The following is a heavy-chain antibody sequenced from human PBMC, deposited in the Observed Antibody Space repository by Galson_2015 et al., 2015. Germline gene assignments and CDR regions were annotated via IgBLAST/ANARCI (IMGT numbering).Heavy chain of an antibody. CDR3: ARAGQGYCSSTSCYRIGWFDP. Sequence: ETLYRTCAVYGGSFSGYYWRWIRQPPGKGLEWIGEINHSGSTNYNPSLKSRVTISVDTSKNQFSLKLSSVTAADTAVYYCARAGQGYCSSTSCYRIGWFDPWGQGTLVTVPS. D-gene: IGHD2-2*02. V-gene: IGHV4-34*01. CDR2: INHSGST. J-gene: IGHJ5*02. CDR1: GGSFSGYY.